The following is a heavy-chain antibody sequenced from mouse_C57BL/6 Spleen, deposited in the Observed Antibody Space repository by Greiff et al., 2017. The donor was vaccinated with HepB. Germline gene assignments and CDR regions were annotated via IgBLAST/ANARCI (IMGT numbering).Heavy chain of an antibody. CDR2: IRSKSNNYAT. D-gene: IGHD1-1*01. CDR3: VRQYYYGSSLDY. CDR1: GFSFNTYA. Sequence: EVQVVESGGGLVQPKGSLKLSCAASGFSFNTYAMNWVRQAPGKGLEWVARIRSKSNNYATYYADSVKDRFTISRDDSESMLYLQMNNLKTEDTAMYYCVRQYYYGSSLDYWGQGTTLTVSS. J-gene: IGHJ2*01. V-gene: IGHV10-1*01.